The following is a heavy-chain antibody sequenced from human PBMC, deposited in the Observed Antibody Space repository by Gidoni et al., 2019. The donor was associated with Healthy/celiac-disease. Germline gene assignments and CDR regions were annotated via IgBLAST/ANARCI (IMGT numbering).Heavy chain of an antibody. J-gene: IGHJ4*02. Sequence: VQLQQWGAGLLKPSETLSLTCAVYGGSFSGYYWSWIRQPPGKGLEWIGEINHSGSTNYNPPLKSRVTISVDTSKNQFSLKRSSVTAADTAVYYCARGFFYGDPDENWGQGTLVTVSS. V-gene: IGHV4-34*01. CDR3: ARGFFYGDPDEN. D-gene: IGHD4-17*01. CDR1: GGSFSGYY. CDR2: INHSGST.